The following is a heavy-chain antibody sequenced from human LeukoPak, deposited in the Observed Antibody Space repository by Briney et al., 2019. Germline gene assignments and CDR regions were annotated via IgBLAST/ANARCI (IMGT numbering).Heavy chain of an antibody. Sequence: PGGSLRLSCAASGFTFSSYGMHWVRQAPGKGLEWVAVISYDGSNKYYADSVKGRFTISRDNSKNTLYLQTNSLRAEDTAVYYCARTGRDGYNFDYWGQGTLVTVSS. V-gene: IGHV3-30*03. J-gene: IGHJ4*02. CDR3: ARTGRDGYNFDY. CDR2: ISYDGSNK. D-gene: IGHD5-24*01. CDR1: GFTFSSYG.